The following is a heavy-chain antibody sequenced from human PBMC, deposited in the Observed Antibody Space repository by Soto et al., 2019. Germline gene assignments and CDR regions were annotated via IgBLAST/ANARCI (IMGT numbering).Heavy chain of an antibody. Sequence: SETLSLTCTVSGGSVSSGSFYWSWIRQPPGKGLEWIGYIYNSGSTHYNPSLKSRVTISVDTSKNQFSLKLSSVTAADTAVYYCARDSEAPGGMDVWGQGTTVTVSS. CDR3: ARDSEAPGGMDV. CDR1: GGSVSSGSFY. D-gene: IGHD1-26*01. J-gene: IGHJ6*02. V-gene: IGHV4-61*01. CDR2: IYNSGST.